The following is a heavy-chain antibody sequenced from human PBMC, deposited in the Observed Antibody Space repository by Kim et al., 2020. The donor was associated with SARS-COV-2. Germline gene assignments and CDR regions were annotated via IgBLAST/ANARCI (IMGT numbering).Heavy chain of an antibody. V-gene: IGHV3-13*01. Sequence: GGSLRLSCAASGFTFSSYDMHWVRQATGKGLEWVSAIGTAGDTYYPGSVKGRFTISRENAKNSLYLKMNSLRAGDTAVYYCARADYGGNYYYYYGMDVWGQGTTVTVSS. CDR1: GFTFSSYD. J-gene: IGHJ6*02. D-gene: IGHD4-17*01. CDR3: ARADYGGNYYYYYGMDV. CDR2: IGTAGDT.